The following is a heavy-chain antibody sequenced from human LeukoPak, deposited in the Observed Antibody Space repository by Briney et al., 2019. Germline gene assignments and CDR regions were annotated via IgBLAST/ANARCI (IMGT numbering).Heavy chain of an antibody. J-gene: IGHJ4*02. Sequence: GESLKISCKGSGCSFTNYWIGWVRQMPGKGLEWMGIIYPSDSDTRYGPSFQGQVTMSVDKSISTAYLQWSSLKASDTAMYFCARGYYSGSGSYVLLDYWGQGTLVTVSS. CDR3: ARGYYSGSGSYVLLDY. D-gene: IGHD3-10*01. CDR1: GCSFTNYW. CDR2: IYPSDSDT. V-gene: IGHV5-51*01.